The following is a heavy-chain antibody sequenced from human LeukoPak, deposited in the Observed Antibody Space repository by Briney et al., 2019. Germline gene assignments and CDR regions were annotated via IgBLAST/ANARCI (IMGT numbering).Heavy chain of an antibody. CDR1: GGSISSGSYY. J-gene: IGHJ3*02. V-gene: IGHV4-61*02. CDR2: IYTSGST. CDR3: ARESLPTPYCGGDCYFEDAFDI. Sequence: SQTLSLTCTVSGGSISSGSYYWSWIRQPAGKGLEWNGRIYTSGSTNYNPSLKSRVTISVDTSKNQFSLKLSSVTAADTAVYYCARESLPTPYCGGDCYFEDAFDIWGQGTMVTVSS. D-gene: IGHD2-21*02.